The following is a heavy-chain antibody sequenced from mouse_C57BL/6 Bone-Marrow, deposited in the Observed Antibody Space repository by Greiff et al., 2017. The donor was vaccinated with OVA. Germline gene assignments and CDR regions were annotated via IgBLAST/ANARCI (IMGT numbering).Heavy chain of an antibody. V-gene: IGHV1-42*01. CDR2: INPSTGGT. J-gene: IGHJ2*01. D-gene: IGHD2-1*01. CDR3: ARIWGNYDY. CDR1: GYSFTGYY. Sequence: EVQLQQSGPELVKPGASVKISCKASGYSFTGYYMNWVKQSPEKSLEWIGEINPSTGGTTYNQKFKAKATLTVDKSSSTAYMQLKSLTSEDSAVYYCARIWGNYDYWGQGTTLTVSS.